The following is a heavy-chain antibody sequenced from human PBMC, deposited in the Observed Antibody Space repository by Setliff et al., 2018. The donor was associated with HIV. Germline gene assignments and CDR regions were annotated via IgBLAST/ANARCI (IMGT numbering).Heavy chain of an antibody. Sequence: ASVKVSCKASGGTFSSYALTWVRQAPGQGLEWMGGSIPLFGTVKYAQKFQDRVTITADESTTTVYMEVRSLKSEDTALYYCARGPLYGYDRGYFDYWGQGTLVTVSS. CDR3: ARGPLYGYDRGYFDY. D-gene: IGHD5-12*01. CDR2: SIPLFGTV. V-gene: IGHV1-69*13. J-gene: IGHJ4*02. CDR1: GGTFSSYA.